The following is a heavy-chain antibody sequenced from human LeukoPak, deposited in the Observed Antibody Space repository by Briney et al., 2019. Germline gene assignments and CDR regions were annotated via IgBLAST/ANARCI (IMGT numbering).Heavy chain of an antibody. CDR1: GFTFSSYG. CDR2: IRYDGSNK. J-gene: IGHJ4*02. CDR3: ASLGWTASDFDY. D-gene: IGHD2-15*01. Sequence: PGGSLRLSCAASGFTFSSYGMHWVRQAPGKGLEWVAFIRYDGSNKYYADSVKGRFTISRDNSKNTLYLQMNSLRAEDTAVYYCASLGWTASDFDYWGQGTLVTVSS. V-gene: IGHV3-30*02.